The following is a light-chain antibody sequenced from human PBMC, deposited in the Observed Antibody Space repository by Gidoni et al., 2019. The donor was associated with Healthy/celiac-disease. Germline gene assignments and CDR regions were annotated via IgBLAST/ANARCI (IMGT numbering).Light chain of an antibody. CDR3: MQALQTPPT. CDR1: QSLLHSNGYNY. Sequence: DSGMTQSPLSLPVTPGEPASISCRSSQSLLHSNGYNYLDWYLQKPGQSPQLLIYLGSNRASGVPDRFSGSGSGTDFTLKISRVEAEDVGVYYCMQALQTPPTFGQGTKLEIK. V-gene: IGKV2-28*01. J-gene: IGKJ2*01. CDR2: LGS.